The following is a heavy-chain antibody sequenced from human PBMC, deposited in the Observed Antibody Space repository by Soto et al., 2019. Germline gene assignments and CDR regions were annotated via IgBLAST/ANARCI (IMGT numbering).Heavy chain of an antibody. V-gene: IGHV5-51*01. Sequence: PGESLKISCKGSGYSFTSYWIGWVRQMPGKGLEWMGIIYPGDSDTRYSPSFQGQVTISADKSISTAYLQWSSLKASDTAMYYCARSGGAGADIFVLDYGMDVWGQGTTVTVSS. CDR2: IYPGDSDT. D-gene: IGHD3-9*01. CDR3: ARSGGAGADIFVLDYGMDV. J-gene: IGHJ6*02. CDR1: GYSFTSYW.